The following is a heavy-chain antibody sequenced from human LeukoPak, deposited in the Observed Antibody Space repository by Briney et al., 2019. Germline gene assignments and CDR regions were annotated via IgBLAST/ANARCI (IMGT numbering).Heavy chain of an antibody. Sequence: ASVKVSCKASGYTFTSYDINWVRQATGQGLEWMGWMNPNSGNTGYAQKFQGRVTMTRNTSINTAYMELSSLRSEDTAVYYCARGRPSSRWIQNWFDPWGQGTLVTVSS. CDR1: GYTFTSYD. V-gene: IGHV1-8*01. J-gene: IGHJ5*02. CDR3: ARGRPSSRWIQNWFDP. CDR2: MNPNSGNT. D-gene: IGHD6-13*01.